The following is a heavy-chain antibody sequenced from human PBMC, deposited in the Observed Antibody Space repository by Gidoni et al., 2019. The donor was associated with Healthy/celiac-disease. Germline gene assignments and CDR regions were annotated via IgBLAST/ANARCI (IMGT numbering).Heavy chain of an antibody. Sequence: EVQLEQSGAEVDKPRESLKLSCKGSGYSFYNYWITWVRQLPGKGLEWMGNIDPSDAYTNYSPSFQCHVTISAAKSIGTAYLQWSSLKASDSSRYYCARQVVPTTINWFDPWGQGTLVTVSS. CDR1: GYSFYNYW. V-gene: IGHV5-10-1*03. J-gene: IGHJ5*02. CDR3: ARQVVPTTINWFDP. D-gene: IGHD2-2*02. CDR2: IDPSDAYT.